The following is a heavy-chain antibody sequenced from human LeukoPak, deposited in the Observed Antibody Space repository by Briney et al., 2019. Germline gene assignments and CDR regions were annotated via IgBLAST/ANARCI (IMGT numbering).Heavy chain of an antibody. Sequence: ASVKVSCKASGYTFTGYYTHWVRQAPGQGLEWMGWINPNSGGTNYAQKFQGRVTMTRDTSISTAYMELSRLRSDDTAVYYCARERRDYYDSSGYYYRGYWYFDLWGRGTLVTVSS. CDR3: ARERRDYYDSSGYYYRGYWYFDL. D-gene: IGHD3-22*01. CDR2: INPNSGGT. CDR1: GYTFTGYY. J-gene: IGHJ2*01. V-gene: IGHV1-2*02.